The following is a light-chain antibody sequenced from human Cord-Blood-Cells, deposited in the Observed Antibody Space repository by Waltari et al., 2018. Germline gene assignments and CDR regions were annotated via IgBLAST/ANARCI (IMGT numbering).Light chain of an antibody. CDR1: QSVLYSSNNKNY. V-gene: IGKV4-1*01. J-gene: IGKJ1*01. CDR3: QQYYSTRT. Sequence: DIVMTQSPASLAVSLGERATINCKSSQSVLYSSNNKNYLAWYQQKPGQPPKLLIYWASTRESGVPDRCSGGGSGTDFTLTISSLQAEDVSVYYCQQYYSTRTFGQGTKVEIK. CDR2: WAS.